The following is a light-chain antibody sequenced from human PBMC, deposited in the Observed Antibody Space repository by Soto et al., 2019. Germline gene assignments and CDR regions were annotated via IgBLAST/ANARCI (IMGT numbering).Light chain of an antibody. CDR2: DDD. Sequence: QSALTQPPSVSGAPGQTVIISCSGSSSNIGGNSVSWYQQLPGTAPKLLIYDDDKRPSGIPDRFSGSKSGTSATLGITGFQTGDEADYYCGSWDSSLSAYVFATGTKVTV. CDR3: GSWDSSLSAYV. V-gene: IGLV1-51*01. J-gene: IGLJ1*01. CDR1: SSNIGGNS.